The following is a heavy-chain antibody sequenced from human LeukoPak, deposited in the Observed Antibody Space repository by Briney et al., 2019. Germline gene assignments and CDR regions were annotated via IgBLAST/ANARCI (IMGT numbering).Heavy chain of an antibody. D-gene: IGHD3-22*01. CDR1: GYSISSGYY. CDR2: IYHSGST. CDR3: ARVSITMIQTYYYYYMDV. Sequence: KASETLSLTCTVSGYSISSGYYWGWIRQPPGKGLEWIGSIYHSGSTYYNPSLKSRVTISVDTSKNQFSLKLSSVTAADTAVYYCARVSITMIQTYYYYYMDVWGKGTTVTVSS. J-gene: IGHJ6*03. V-gene: IGHV4-38-2*02.